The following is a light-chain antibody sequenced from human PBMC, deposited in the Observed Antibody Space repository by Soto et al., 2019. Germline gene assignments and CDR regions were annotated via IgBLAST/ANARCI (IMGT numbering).Light chain of an antibody. CDR3: TSYTRFSTLSV. CDR1: SSDVGDYNY. Sequence: QSALTQPASVSGSPGQSITISCTGTSSDVGDYNYVSWYQQHPGKAPKLMIYEVSNRPSGVSNRFSGSKSGNTASLTISGLQAEDEADYSCTSYTRFSTLSVSGTGTKLTVL. V-gene: IGLV2-14*01. CDR2: EVS. J-gene: IGLJ1*01.